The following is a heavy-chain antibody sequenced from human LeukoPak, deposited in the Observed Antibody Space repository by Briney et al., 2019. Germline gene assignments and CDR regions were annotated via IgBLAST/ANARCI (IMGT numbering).Heavy chain of an antibody. CDR1: GFTFNNFA. V-gene: IGHV3-23*01. D-gene: IGHD6-13*01. Sequence: GGSLRLSCAASGFTFNNFAMAWVRQAPGKGLEWLSTISGSGGGTFYADSVKGRFTTSRDNSKNTLYLQMNSLRAEDTAVYYCAKGTAAPGVFDYWGQGTLVTVSS. CDR3: AKGTAAPGVFDY. J-gene: IGHJ4*02. CDR2: ISGSGGGT.